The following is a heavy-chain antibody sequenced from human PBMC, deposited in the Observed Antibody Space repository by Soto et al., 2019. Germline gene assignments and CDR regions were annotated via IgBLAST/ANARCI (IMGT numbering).Heavy chain of an antibody. D-gene: IGHD2-8*01. CDR1: GYTFTSYC. J-gene: IGHJ4*02. V-gene: IGHV1-18*04. Sequence: ASVNVSCKSSGYTFTSYCISWVRQAPGQGLECMGWISAYNGNTNYAQKLQGRVTMTTDTSTSTAYMELRSLRSDDTAVYYCARDCGTNGVCYKAYWGQGTLVTVSP. CDR2: ISAYNGNT. CDR3: ARDCGTNGVCYKAY.